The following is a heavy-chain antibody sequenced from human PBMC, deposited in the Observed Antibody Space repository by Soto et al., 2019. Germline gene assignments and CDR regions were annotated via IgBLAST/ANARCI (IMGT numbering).Heavy chain of an antibody. CDR3: ARAPTEYDSSPPGLCYFDL. D-gene: IGHD3-22*01. CDR2: IYYSGST. V-gene: IGHV4-31*03. Sequence: PSETLSLTCTVSGGSISSGGYYWSWIRQHPGKGLEWIGYIYYSGSTCYNPSLKSRVTISVDTSKNQFSLKLSSVTAADTAVYYCARAPTEYDSSPPGLCYFDLWGRGTLVTVSS. CDR1: GGSISSGGYY. J-gene: IGHJ2*01.